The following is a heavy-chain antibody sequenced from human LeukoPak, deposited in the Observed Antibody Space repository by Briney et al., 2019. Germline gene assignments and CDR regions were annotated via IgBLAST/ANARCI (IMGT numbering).Heavy chain of an antibody. D-gene: IGHD3-22*01. V-gene: IGHV1-69*13. CDR2: IIPIFGTA. CDR1: GGTFISYA. J-gene: IGHJ4*02. Sequence: GASVKVSCKESGGTFISYAISWVRQTPGQGLEWMGVIIPIFGTANYAQKFQGRVPITADQSTGTAYMELSSLRSDDTAVYYCARDYYDSSGYPPSWGQGTLVTVSS. CDR3: ARDYYDSSGYPPS.